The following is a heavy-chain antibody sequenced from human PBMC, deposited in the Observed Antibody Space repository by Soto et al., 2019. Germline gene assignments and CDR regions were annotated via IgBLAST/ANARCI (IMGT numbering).Heavy chain of an antibody. CDR3: ARGYDDILTGYYIDY. CDR1: GFTFSSYS. V-gene: IGHV3-21*01. D-gene: IGHD3-9*01. CDR2: ISSSSSYI. J-gene: IGHJ4*02. Sequence: EVQLVESGGGLVKPGGSLRLSCAASGFTFSSYSMNWVRQAPGKGLEWVSSISSSSSYIYYADSVKGRFTISRDNAKNSLYLQMNSLRAEDTAVYYCARGYDDILTGYYIDYWGQGTLVTVSS.